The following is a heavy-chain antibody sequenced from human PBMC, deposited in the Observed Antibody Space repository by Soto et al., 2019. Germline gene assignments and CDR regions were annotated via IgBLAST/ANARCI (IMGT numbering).Heavy chain of an antibody. D-gene: IGHD7-27*01. CDR3: ASDPMATGDGRRYWYFDL. Sequence: EVQLLESGGGLVQPGGSLRLSCAASGFTFRSHAMNWVRQAPGKGLEWVSVIRGSGADTSYAESVKGRFTISRDNSKNTLYLQMNSLRAEDTAIYYCASDPMATGDGRRYWYFDLWGRGTLVTVSS. CDR2: IRGSGADT. CDR1: GFTFRSHA. J-gene: IGHJ2*01. V-gene: IGHV3-23*01.